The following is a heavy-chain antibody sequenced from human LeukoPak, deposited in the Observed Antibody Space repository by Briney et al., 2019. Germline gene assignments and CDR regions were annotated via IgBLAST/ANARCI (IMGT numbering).Heavy chain of an antibody. D-gene: IGHD3-3*01. V-gene: IGHV1-69*01. Sequence: SVKVSCKASGGIFANYAISWVRKAPGQGLEWMGGIIPIFGSGHSAQKFQGRLTITADESTRTTYMELSGLRSEDTAVYYCAKGHDDFRQFDFWGQGTLVIVSS. J-gene: IGHJ4*02. CDR3: AKGHDDFRQFDF. CDR1: GGIFANYA. CDR2: IIPIFGSG.